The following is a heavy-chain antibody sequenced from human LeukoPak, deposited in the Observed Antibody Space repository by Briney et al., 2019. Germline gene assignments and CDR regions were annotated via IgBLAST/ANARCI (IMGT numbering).Heavy chain of an antibody. V-gene: IGHV3-64D*06. CDR3: VRGGTYSNAYFLY. J-gene: IGHJ4*02. CDR2: INTSGDT. D-gene: IGHD1-1*01. Sequence: PGGSLRLSCSASGFTFSSYAMHWVRQAPGKGLESVSTINTSGDTYYPDSVRGRFTISRDNSKNTLYLQMTRLRPEDTAVYYCVRGGTYSNAYFLYWGQGTLVAVSS. CDR1: GFTFSSYA.